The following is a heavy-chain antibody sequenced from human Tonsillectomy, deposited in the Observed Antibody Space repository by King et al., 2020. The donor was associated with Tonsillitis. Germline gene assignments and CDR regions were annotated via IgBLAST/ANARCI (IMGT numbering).Heavy chain of an antibody. J-gene: IGHJ4*02. CDR2: ISGSGGST. V-gene: IGHV3-23*04. CDR3: AKDRRRLRLGGRLFDY. Sequence: VQLVESGGGLVQPGGSLRLSCAASGFTFSSYAMSWVRQAPGKGLEWVSAISGSGGSTYYADSVKGRFTISRDNSKNTLYLQMNSLRAENTAVYYCAKDRRRLRLGGRLFDYWGQGALVTVSS. CDR1: GFTFSSYA. D-gene: IGHD3-16*01.